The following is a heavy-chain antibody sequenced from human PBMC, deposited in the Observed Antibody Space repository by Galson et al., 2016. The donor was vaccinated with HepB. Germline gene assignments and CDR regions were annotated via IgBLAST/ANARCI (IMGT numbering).Heavy chain of an antibody. CDR3: ARSRPTTAFDS. J-gene: IGHJ4*02. CDR1: GGSFSGYS. Sequence: TLSLTCAVYGGSFSGYSWSWIRQSPGKALEWLARVDWDDDKNYSTSLKTRLTISKDTSKNQVVLKMTNMDPVDTATYYCARSRPTTAFDSWGQGTLVTVSS. CDR2: VDWDDDK. V-gene: IGHV2-70*11. D-gene: IGHD4-11*01.